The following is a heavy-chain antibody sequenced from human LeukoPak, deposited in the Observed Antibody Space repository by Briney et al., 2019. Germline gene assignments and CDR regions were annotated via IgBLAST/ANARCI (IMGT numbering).Heavy chain of an antibody. CDR3: ARNVTAGFFDF. D-gene: IGHD1-1*01. Sequence: SETLSLTCAVSGSSITSDYFWGWIRQPPGKGLEWIATIYYSWGTYFNPSLKSRVSISLDASKNQFSLKLTSLTAADTAIYYCARNVTAGFFDFWGQGILVTVSS. CDR1: GSSITSDYF. CDR2: IYYSWGT. J-gene: IGHJ4*02. V-gene: IGHV4-38-2*01.